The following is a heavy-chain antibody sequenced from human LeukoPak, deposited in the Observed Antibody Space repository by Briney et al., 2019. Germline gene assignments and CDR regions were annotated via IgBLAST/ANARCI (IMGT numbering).Heavy chain of an antibody. D-gene: IGHD3-10*01. V-gene: IGHV5-51*01. CDR1: GYSFTTYW. J-gene: IGHJ4*02. CDR2: IYPGDSDT. CDR3: ARQSRDGSKTRGYYFDY. Sequence: GESLKISCKGSGYSFTTYWIGWVRQMPGKGLEWMGIIYPGDSDTRYGPSFQGQVTISADKSISTVYLQWSSLKASDTAMYYCARQSRDGSKTRGYYFDYWGQGTLVTVSS.